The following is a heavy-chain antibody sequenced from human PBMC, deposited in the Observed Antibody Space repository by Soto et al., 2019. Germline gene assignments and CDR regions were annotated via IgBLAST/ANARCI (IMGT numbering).Heavy chain of an antibody. D-gene: IGHD3-16*02. CDR2: ISPYSGNT. CDR3: AMVDNCVTPTPQDV. V-gene: IGHV1-18*01. J-gene: IGHJ6*02. Sequence: QVQLVQSGDEVRKPGSSVKVSCKASGYIFVNYGIAWVRQAPGQGLEWMGWISPYSGNTHYASKVQARLTIATPASTSTAYRDRGSLTSDDTAVYYFAMVDNCVTPTPQDVWGQGTPVTVSS. CDR1: GYIFVNYG.